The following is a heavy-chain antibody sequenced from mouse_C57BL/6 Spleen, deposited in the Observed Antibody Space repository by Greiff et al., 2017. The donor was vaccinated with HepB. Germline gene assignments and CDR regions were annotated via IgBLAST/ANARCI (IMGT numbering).Heavy chain of an antibody. V-gene: IGHV1-42*01. CDR2: INPSTGGT. CDR3: ARFPAQAGDYFDY. CDR1: GYSFTGYY. J-gene: IGHJ2*01. D-gene: IGHD3-2*02. Sequence: VQLQQSGPELVKPGASVKISCKASGYSFTGYYMNWVKQSPEKSLEWIGEINPSTGGTTYNQKFKAKATLTVDKSSSTAYMQLKSLTSEDSAVYYCARFPAQAGDYFDYWGQGTTLTVSS.